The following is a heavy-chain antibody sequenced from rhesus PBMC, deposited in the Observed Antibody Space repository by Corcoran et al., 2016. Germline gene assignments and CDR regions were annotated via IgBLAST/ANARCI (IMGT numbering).Heavy chain of an antibody. CDR3: ARKGWGGPFDY. D-gene: IGHD3-34*01. Sequence: QVQLQESGPGLVKPSETLSLTCAVFGGSISGYYWKWIRLPPGKGLEWIGYKGGSRGSTAYNPSLKSRVTISTDTSKNHVSLKRSSVTAADTAVYYCARKGWGGPFDYWGQGVLVTVSS. J-gene: IGHJ4*01. V-gene: IGHV4-165*02. CDR2: KGGSRGST. CDR1: GGSISGYY.